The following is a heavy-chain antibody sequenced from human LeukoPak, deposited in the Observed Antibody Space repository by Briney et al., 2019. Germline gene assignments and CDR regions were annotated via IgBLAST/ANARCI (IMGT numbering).Heavy chain of an antibody. CDR1: GFSITTNNYY. Sequence: SETLSLTCTVSGFSITTNNYYWGWIRQTPGKGLEWIGTIHYTGNTYDNPSLKSRVSISIDTSTSQFSLKVTSLTAADTAVYYCARQGNTGFPDAFDLWGQRTMVTVSS. J-gene: IGHJ3*01. CDR3: ARQGNTGFPDAFDL. D-gene: IGHD1/OR15-1a*01. CDR2: IHYTGNT. V-gene: IGHV4-39*01.